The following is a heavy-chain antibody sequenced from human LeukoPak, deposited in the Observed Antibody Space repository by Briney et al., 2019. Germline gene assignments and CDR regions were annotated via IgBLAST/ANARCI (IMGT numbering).Heavy chain of an antibody. Sequence: GGSLRLSCAASGFTFSSYGMHWVRQAPGKGLGWVAVIWYDGSNKYYADSVKGRFTISRDNSKNTLYLQMNSLRAEDTAVYYCARDRYCSSTSCWGGWFDPWGQGTLVTVSS. CDR3: ARDRYCSSTSCWGGWFDP. J-gene: IGHJ5*02. CDR2: IWYDGSNK. V-gene: IGHV3-33*01. D-gene: IGHD2-2*01. CDR1: GFTFSSYG.